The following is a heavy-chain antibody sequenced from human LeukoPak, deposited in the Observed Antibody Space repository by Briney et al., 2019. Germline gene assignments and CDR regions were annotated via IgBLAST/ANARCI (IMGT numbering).Heavy chain of an antibody. V-gene: IGHV3-23*01. CDR1: GFTFSSYA. CDR2: ISGSGGST. D-gene: IGHD1-26*01. Sequence: GSLRLSCAASGFTFSSYAMSWVRQAPGKGLEWVSGISGSGGSTYYADSVKGRFTISRDNSKNTLYLQMNSLRAEDTAIYYCAKEITVGATHTYYFDYWGQGTLVTVSS. CDR3: AKEITVGATHTYYFDY. J-gene: IGHJ4*02.